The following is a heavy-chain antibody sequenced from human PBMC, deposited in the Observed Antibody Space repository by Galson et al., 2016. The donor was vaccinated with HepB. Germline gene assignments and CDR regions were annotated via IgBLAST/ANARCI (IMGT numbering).Heavy chain of an antibody. CDR2: ISWNSGNI. V-gene: IGHV3-9*01. CDR3: AKDITVDWNLRGGYGMDV. CDR1: GFNVDDYA. D-gene: IGHD1-7*01. J-gene: IGHJ6*02. Sequence: SLRLSCAVSGFNVDDYAMHWVRQPPGKGLEWVSSISWNSGNIGYGDSVKGRFTISRDNAKNSVYLQMMSLRAEDTALYYCAKDITVDWNLRGGYGMDVWGQGTSVTVSS.